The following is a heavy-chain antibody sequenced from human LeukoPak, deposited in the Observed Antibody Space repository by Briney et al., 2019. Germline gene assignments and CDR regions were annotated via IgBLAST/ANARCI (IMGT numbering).Heavy chain of an antibody. CDR2: IYHSGST. CDR3: VGPSGAFTS. V-gene: IGHV4-4*02. D-gene: IGHD2/OR15-2a*01. Sequence: SETLSLTCAVSGGSIGSNIWWSWVRQPPGKGLEWIGDIYHSGSTNYNPSLKSRVTISVDKSKNQFSLNLRSVTAADTAMYYCVGPSGAFTSWGQGALVTVSS. CDR1: GGSIGSNIW. J-gene: IGHJ4*02.